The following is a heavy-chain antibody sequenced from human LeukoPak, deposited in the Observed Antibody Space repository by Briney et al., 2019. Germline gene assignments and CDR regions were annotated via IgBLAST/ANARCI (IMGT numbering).Heavy chain of an antibody. CDR1: GYTFTIYD. D-gene: IGHD1-26*01. CDR3: ARDPGKNSGSYPGVSYYFDY. V-gene: IGHV1-46*01. Sequence: ASVTVSCTASGYTFTIYDMHWVRHAPRQGIEWMGIVNTSGGSTSNAEKFQGRVTMTGDMSTSTVYMELSSLRSEDTGVYYCARDPGKNSGSYPGVSYYFDYWGQGTLVTVSS. CDR2: VNTSGGST. J-gene: IGHJ4*02.